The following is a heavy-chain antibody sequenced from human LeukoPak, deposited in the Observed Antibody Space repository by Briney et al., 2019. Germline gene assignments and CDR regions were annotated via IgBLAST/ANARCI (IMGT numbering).Heavy chain of an antibody. CDR3: ARKYSYGYFDY. V-gene: IGHV3-48*03. CDR1: GFTFSSYE. D-gene: IGHD5-18*01. J-gene: IGHJ4*02. CDR2: ISSSGSTI. Sequence: GGSLRLSCAASGFTFSSYEMNWVRQAPGKGLEWVSYISSSGSTIYYADSVKGRFTISRDNAKNSLYLQMNSLRAEDTAVYYCARKYSYGYFDYWGQGALVTVSS.